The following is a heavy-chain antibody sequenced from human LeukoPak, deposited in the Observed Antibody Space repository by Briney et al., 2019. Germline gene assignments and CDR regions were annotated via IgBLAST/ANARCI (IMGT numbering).Heavy chain of an antibody. V-gene: IGHV4-39*01. CDR2: IYDSGST. Sequence: KPSETLSLTCTVSGFSIRSSYYYWRWIRQPPGKGLECIGSIYDSGSTDYNPSLKSRVTITVDTSNNQFSLKLNSVTAADYAVYYCARHYGPWGQGTLVTVSS. J-gene: IGHJ5*02. CDR3: ARHYGP. CDR1: GFSIRSSYYY. D-gene: IGHD3-10*01.